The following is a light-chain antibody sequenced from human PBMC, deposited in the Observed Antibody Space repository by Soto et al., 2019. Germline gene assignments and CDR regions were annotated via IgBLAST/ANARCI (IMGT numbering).Light chain of an antibody. V-gene: IGLV2-14*01. CDR1: SSDVGGYNY. J-gene: IGLJ2*01. Sequence: QSALTQPASVSGSPGQSITISCTGTSSDVGGYNYVSWYQHHPGKAPKLLIFEVSNRPSGVSNRFSGSKSGNTASLTISGLQAGDEATYYCISYTTSRTPVVFGGGTKVTVL. CDR2: EVS. CDR3: ISYTTSRTPVV.